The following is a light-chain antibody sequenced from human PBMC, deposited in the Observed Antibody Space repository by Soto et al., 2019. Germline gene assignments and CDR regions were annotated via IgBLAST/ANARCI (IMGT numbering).Light chain of an antibody. CDR3: QQRSNWPFIFT. CDR1: QSVGNF. V-gene: IGKV3-11*01. CDR2: DAT. J-gene: IGKJ3*01. Sequence: ETVLTQSPGTLSLSPGERATLSCRASQSVGNFLAWYQQKPGQAPRLLIYDATQRATGIPARFSGSGSGTDFTFTISSLEPEDFAVYYCQQRSNWPFIFTFGHGTKVYFK.